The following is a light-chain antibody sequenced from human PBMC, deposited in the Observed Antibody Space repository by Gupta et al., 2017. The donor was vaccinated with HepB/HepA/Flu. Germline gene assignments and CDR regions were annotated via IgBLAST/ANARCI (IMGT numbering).Light chain of an antibody. J-gene: IGLJ1*01. CDR3: GTEDRSGNDFV. V-gene: IGLV1-51*01. CDR1: SSNIGSAS. CDR2: DNS. Sequence: QSLLPQPPSVSATPGQPVTISCSGRSSNIGSASVSWYQQDPGTAPKLLMYDNSKRRSGRPDRFSGANYGTAATLIITGLQTGEEADYYWGTEDRSGNDFVFGTGTKVTVL.